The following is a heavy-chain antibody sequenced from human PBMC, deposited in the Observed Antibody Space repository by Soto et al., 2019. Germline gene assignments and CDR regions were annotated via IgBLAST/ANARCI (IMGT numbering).Heavy chain of an antibody. J-gene: IGHJ4*02. Sequence: GGYLRLSCAASGFTFNRYSMNWVRQAPGKGLEWVSSISSTTHYIYYADSMRGRFTISRDNAKNAVYLEMNSLRAQDTAVYYCARESEDLTSNFDYWGQATLVTVSS. CDR1: GFTFNRYS. CDR2: ISSTTHYI. V-gene: IGHV3-21*06. CDR3: ARESEDLTSNFDY.